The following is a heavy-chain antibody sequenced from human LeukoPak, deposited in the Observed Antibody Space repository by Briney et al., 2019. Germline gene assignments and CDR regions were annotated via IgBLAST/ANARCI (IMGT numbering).Heavy chain of an antibody. V-gene: IGHV1-2*06. CDR2: INPNSGGT. J-gene: IGHJ4*02. Sequence: ASVKVSCKASGYTFTCYYMHWVRQAPGQGLEWMGRINPNSGGTNYAQKFQGRVTMTRDTSISTAYMDLSRLRSDDTAVYYCTRDQRVIREEAVAGTAYYWGQGTLVTVSS. D-gene: IGHD6-19*01. CDR1: GYTFTCYY. CDR3: TRDQRVIREEAVAGTAYY.